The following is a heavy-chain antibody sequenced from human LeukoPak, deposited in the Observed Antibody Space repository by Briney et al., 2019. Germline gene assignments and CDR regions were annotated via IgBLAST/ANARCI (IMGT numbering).Heavy chain of an antibody. D-gene: IGHD6-19*01. V-gene: IGHV3-23*01. CDR2: VSGGGGST. Sequence: PGGSLRLSCAAAGFTFSIYSISWVRQAPGKWLECVSVVSGGGGSTYYADSMKGPFTISRVNSKSTLYLHMKTLRAADTAVYYCALVRGVYISGWYGYWGQGTLVTVSS. CDR3: ALVRGVYISGWYGY. J-gene: IGHJ4*02. CDR1: GFTFSIYS.